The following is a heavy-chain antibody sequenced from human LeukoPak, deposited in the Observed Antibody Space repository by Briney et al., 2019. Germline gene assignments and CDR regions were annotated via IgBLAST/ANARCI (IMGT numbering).Heavy chain of an antibody. CDR1: GYTFTSYA. D-gene: IGHD6-13*01. J-gene: IGHJ4*02. Sequence: ASVTVSCKASGYTFTSYAMNWVRQAPGQGLEWMGWINTNTGNLTYAQGFTGRFVFSLDTSVSTAYLRISSLKAEDTAVYYCARDFRLAAAGTPPAYWGQGTLVTVSS. CDR3: ARDFRLAAAGTPPAY. V-gene: IGHV7-4-1*02. CDR2: INTNTGNL.